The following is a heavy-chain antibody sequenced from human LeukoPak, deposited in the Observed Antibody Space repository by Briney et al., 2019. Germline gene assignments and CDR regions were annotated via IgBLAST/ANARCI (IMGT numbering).Heavy chain of an antibody. J-gene: IGHJ4*02. Sequence: PGGSLRLSCAASGFTFSSYGMHCLRQAPGKGLEWVAVISDDGSNKNYADSVKGRFTISRDNSNNTLYLQMNSLRAEDTAVYYCAKDRETTASGTFDYWGQGTLVTVSS. V-gene: IGHV3-30*18. CDR2: ISDDGSNK. CDR1: GFTFSSYG. D-gene: IGHD6-13*01. CDR3: AKDRETTASGTFDY.